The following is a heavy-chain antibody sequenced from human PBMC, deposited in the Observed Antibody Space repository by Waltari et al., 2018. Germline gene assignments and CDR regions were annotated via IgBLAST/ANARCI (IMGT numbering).Heavy chain of an antibody. D-gene: IGHD6-19*01. CDR3: ARDQWGSIAVAGDIFDY. CDR2: IIPIFGTA. CDR1: GGTFSSYA. J-gene: IGHJ4*02. V-gene: IGHV1-69*08. Sequence: QVQLVQSGAEVKKPGSSVKVSCKASGGTFSSYAISWVRQAPGQGLEWMGRIIPIFGTANYAQKFQGRVTITADKSTSTAYMELSSLRSEDTAVYYCARDQWGSIAVAGDIFDYWGQGTLVTVSS.